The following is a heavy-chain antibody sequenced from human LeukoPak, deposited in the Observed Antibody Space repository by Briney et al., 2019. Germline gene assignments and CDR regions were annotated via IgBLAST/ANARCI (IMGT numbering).Heavy chain of an antibody. Sequence: ASVKVSCKASGCTFTSYAMHWVRQAPGQRLEWMGWINAGNGNTKYSQKFQGRVTITRDTSASTAYMELSSLRSEDTAVYYCARVWGSYRGSNGMDVWGQGTTVTVSS. D-gene: IGHD3-16*02. CDR2: INAGNGNT. CDR1: GCTFTSYA. V-gene: IGHV1-3*01. J-gene: IGHJ6*02. CDR3: ARVWGSYRGSNGMDV.